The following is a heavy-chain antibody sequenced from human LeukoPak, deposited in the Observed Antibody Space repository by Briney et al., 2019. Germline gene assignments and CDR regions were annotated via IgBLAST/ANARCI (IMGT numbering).Heavy chain of an antibody. D-gene: IGHD2-21*01. V-gene: IGHV3-15*01. J-gene: IGHJ4*02. Sequence: GGSLRLSCAASGFTFSNAWMTWVRQAPGKGLEWVGRIKSKTDGGTTDYAAPLKGRFTISRDDSKNTLYLQMNSLKSEDTAVYYCATFSRPILMTDYWGQGTLVTVSS. CDR1: GFTFSNAW. CDR3: ATFSRPILMTDY. CDR2: IKSKTDGGTT.